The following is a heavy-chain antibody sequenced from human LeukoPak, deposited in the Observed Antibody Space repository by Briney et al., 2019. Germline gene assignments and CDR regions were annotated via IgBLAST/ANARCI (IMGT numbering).Heavy chain of an antibody. CDR1: GYTFTGYY. CDR3: ARDWSVKPYYDILTGPSLDY. CDR2: TNPNSGGT. D-gene: IGHD3-9*01. J-gene: IGHJ4*02. Sequence: ASVKLSCKASGYTFTGYYMHWVRQAPGQGLEWMGRTNPNSGGTNYAQKFQGRVTMSRDTSISTAYMELSRLRSDDTAVYYCARDWSVKPYYDILTGPSLDYWGQGTLVTVSS. V-gene: IGHV1-2*06.